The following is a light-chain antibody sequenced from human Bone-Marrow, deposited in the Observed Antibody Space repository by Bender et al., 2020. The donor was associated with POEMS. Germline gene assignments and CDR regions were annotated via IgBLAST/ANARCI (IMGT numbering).Light chain of an antibody. V-gene: IGLV2-14*01. CDR3: SSYTSTTTLYV. Sequence: QSALTQPASVSGSPGQSITISCTGTSSDVGGYNFVSWFQQHPGKAPKLIIYEVSNRPSGVSHRFSGSKSGNTASLTISGLQAEDEADFYCSSYTSTTTLYVFGTGTKVTVL. CDR1: SSDVGGYNF. CDR2: EVS. J-gene: IGLJ1*01.